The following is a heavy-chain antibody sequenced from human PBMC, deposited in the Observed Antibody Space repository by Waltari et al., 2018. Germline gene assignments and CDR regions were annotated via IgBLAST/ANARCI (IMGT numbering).Heavy chain of an antibody. V-gene: IGHV4-39*01. CDR3: ARRGSGVITRYFDL. CDR2: IYYSGST. J-gene: IGHJ2*01. CDR1: GGSISSSSYY. Sequence: QLQLQESGPGLVKPSETLSLTCTVSGGSISSSSYYWGWLRQPPGKGLEWIGSIYYSGSTYYNPSLKSRVTISVDTSKNQFSLKLSSVTAADTAVYYCARRGSGVITRYFDLWGRGTLVTVSS. D-gene: IGHD3-22*01.